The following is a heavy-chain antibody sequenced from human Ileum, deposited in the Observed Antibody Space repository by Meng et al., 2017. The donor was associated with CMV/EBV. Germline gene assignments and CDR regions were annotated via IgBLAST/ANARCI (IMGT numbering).Heavy chain of an antibody. J-gene: IGHJ4*02. Sequence: LRLSCTASGGSISSGAFYWSWVRQPPGKGLEYIGYIYHSGSAYCNPSLKSRLTISLDTSTNQFSLKLTSVTAADTAVYYCARGHGSGSYRRLSYVDSWGQGSLVTVSS. CDR2: IYHSGSA. CDR3: ARGHGSGSYRRLSYVDS. D-gene: IGHD3-10*01. V-gene: IGHV4-30-4*08. CDR1: GGSISSGAFY.